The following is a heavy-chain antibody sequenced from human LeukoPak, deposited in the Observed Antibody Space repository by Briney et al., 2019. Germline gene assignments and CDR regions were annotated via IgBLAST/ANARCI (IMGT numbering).Heavy chain of an antibody. CDR1: GFTFSSYG. D-gene: IGHD2-2*01. J-gene: IGHJ6*04. CDR2: ISYDGSNK. CDR3: AKVDCSSTSCCYGMDV. Sequence: GGSLRLSCAASGFTFSSYGMHWVRQAPGKGLEWVAVISYDGSNKYYADSVKGRFTISRDNSKNTLYLQMNSLRAEDTAVYYCAKVDCSSTSCCYGMDVWGKGTTVTVSS. V-gene: IGHV3-30*18.